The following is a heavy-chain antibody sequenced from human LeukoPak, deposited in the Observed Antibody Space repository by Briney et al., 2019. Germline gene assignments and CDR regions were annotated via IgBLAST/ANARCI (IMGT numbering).Heavy chain of an antibody. D-gene: IGHD2-15*01. CDR1: GFTFSSYA. V-gene: IGHV3-23*01. J-gene: IGHJ4*01. CDR3: AKGRGGSCYSGVDY. Sequence: PGGSLRLSCAASGFTFSSYAMNWVRQAPGEGLEWVSCSANGGTTYYTDSVKGRFTISRDSSKNTLHLQMNSLRAEDTALYYCAKGRGGSCYSGVDYWGHGTLVTVSS. CDR2: SANGGTT.